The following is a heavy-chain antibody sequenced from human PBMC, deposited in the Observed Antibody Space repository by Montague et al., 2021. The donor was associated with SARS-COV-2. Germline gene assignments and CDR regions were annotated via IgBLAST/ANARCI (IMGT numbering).Heavy chain of an antibody. CDR3: ARFGSGTLEFDL. V-gene: IGHV4-61*02. D-gene: IGHD1-26*01. CDR2: IRTTGHT. J-gene: IGHJ4*02. CDR1: GASISTGIYY. Sequence: TLSLTCTFSGASISTGIYYWSWIRQPAGKGLEWIGRIRTTGHTDYNSSLESRVFMSVDTSTNQFSLSLTSVTAADTAVYFCARFGSGTLEFDLWGQGTLVTVSS.